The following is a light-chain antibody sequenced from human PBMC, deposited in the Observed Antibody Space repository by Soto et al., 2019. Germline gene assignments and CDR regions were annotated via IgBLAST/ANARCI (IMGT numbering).Light chain of an antibody. J-gene: IGKJ5*01. V-gene: IGKV1-39*01. Sequence: DIPMTQSPFSMSASVGDRVTITCRAGQSIFSSLNWYQHKPGKAPKLLIYAASTLQSGVPSRFRGSGYGTDFALTISSLTPEDFATYYCQQSYNSPPITFGQGTRLEMK. CDR1: QSIFSS. CDR2: AAS. CDR3: QQSYNSPPIT.